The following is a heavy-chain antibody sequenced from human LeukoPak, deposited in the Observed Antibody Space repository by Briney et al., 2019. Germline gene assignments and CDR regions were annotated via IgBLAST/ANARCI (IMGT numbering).Heavy chain of an antibody. CDR1: GGSFSGYY. V-gene: IGHV4-34*01. D-gene: IGHD1-26*01. CDR2: INHSGST. Sequence: SETLSLTCAVYGGSFSGYYWSWIRQPPGKGLEWIGEINHSGSTNYNPSLKSRVTISVDTSKNLFSLKLSSVTAADTAVYYCARGPVVGSSLDYWGQGTLVTVSS. J-gene: IGHJ4*02. CDR3: ARGPVVGSSLDY.